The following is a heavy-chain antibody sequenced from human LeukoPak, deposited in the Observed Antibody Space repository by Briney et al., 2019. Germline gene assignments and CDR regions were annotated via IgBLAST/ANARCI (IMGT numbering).Heavy chain of an antibody. CDR3: ARLNYDFWSGVWEGYYMDV. CDR1: GFTFSNAW. J-gene: IGHJ6*03. CDR2: IKQDGTEK. V-gene: IGHV3-7*01. Sequence: GGSLRLSCAASGFTFSNAWMNWVRQAPGKGLEWVANIKQDGTEKYYVDSVKGRFTISRDNAKNSLYLQMNSLRAEDTAVYYCARLNYDFWSGVWEGYYMDVWGKGTTVTVSS. D-gene: IGHD3-3*01.